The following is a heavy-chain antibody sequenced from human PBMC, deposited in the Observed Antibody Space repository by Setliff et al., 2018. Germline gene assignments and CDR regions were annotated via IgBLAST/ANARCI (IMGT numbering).Heavy chain of an antibody. CDR1: GGSISNYY. D-gene: IGHD3-16*01. V-gene: IGHV4-59*01. Sequence: SETLSLTCSVSGGSISNYYWSWIRQSPGKGLEWIGYIYHNGNTNFNPSLRSRVNMSVDTSNNQFVLNLKAVTAADTAVYYCARDRTAYTYGLDVWGQGTTVTVSS. CDR2: IYHNGNT. J-gene: IGHJ6*02. CDR3: ARDRTAYTYGLDV.